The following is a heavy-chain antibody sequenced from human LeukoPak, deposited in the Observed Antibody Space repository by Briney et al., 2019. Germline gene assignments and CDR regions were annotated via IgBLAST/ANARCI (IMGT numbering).Heavy chain of an antibody. CDR3: ARDLGMAVAGDYYYYGMDV. D-gene: IGHD6-19*01. Sequence: ASVKVSCKASGYTFTSYYMHWVRQAPGQGLEWMGIINPSGGSTSYAQKFQGRVTMTRDTSTSTVYMELSSLRSEDTAVYYCARDLGMAVAGDYYYYGMDVWGKGTTVTVSS. J-gene: IGHJ6*04. CDR2: INPSGGST. V-gene: IGHV1-46*01. CDR1: GYTFTSYY.